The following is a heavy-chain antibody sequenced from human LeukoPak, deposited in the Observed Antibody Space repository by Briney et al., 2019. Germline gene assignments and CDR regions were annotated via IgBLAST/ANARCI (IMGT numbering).Heavy chain of an antibody. CDR1: GFTFSSYS. CDR2: ISSRSDAI. CDR3: ARGPAGPFDY. J-gene: IGHJ4*02. D-gene: IGHD1-14*01. Sequence: SGGSLRLSCAASGFTFSSYSMNWVRQAPGKGLEWISYISSRSDAIYYADSVKGRFTISRDNAKNSLYLQMNSLRAEDTAVYYCARGPAGPFDYWGQGTLVTVSS. V-gene: IGHV3-48*01.